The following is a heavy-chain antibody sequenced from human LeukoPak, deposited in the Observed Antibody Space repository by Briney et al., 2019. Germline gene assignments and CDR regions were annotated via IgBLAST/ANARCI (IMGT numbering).Heavy chain of an antibody. CDR3: ARQADAFDI. CDR2: ISSITSSI. Sequence: GGSLRLSCAASGFTFSSYSMNWVRQAPGKGLEWVSSISSITSSIYYAASVKGRFTISRDNAKNSLYLQMNSLRAEDTAVYYCARQADAFDIWGQGTMVTVSS. CDR1: GFTFSSYS. J-gene: IGHJ3*02. V-gene: IGHV3-21*01.